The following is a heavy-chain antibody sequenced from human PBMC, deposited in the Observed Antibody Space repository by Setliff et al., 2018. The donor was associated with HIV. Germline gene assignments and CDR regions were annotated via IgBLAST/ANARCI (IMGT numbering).Heavy chain of an antibody. Sequence: SETLSLTCTASGGSISGPYWSWIRQAPGKGLEWIGYIYYSGDTTYNPSTTYNPSLKSRVTISVDTSKNQFSLKLTSGTAADTAVYFCSRYNPASYNNYYYYYMDVWGKGTTVTVSS. CDR1: GGSISGPY. D-gene: IGHD1-1*01. CDR2: IYYSGDTTYNPST. CDR3: SRYNPASYNNYYYYYMDV. J-gene: IGHJ6*03. V-gene: IGHV4-59*11.